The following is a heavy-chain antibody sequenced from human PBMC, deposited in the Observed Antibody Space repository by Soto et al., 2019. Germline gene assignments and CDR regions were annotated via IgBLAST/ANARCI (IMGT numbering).Heavy chain of an antibody. CDR3: ARVGPYDSSGYTRPGYFDY. Sequence: AASVKVSCKASGGTFSSYTISWVRQAPGQGLEWMGRISPILGITNYAQKFQGRVTMTTDTSTSTAYMELRSLRSDDTAVYYCARVGPYDSSGYTRPGYFDYWGQGTLVTV. J-gene: IGHJ4*02. D-gene: IGHD3-22*01. CDR1: GGTFSSYT. CDR2: ISPILGIT. V-gene: IGHV1-69*02.